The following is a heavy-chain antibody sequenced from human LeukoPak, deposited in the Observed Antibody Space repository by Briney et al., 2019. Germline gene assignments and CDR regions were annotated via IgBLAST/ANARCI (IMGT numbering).Heavy chain of an antibody. CDR3: ARASPDDYGVFEAFDI. CDR2: ISAYNGNT. Sequence: ASVKVSCKASGYTFTSYGISWVRQAPGQGLEWMGWISAYNGNTNYAQKLQGRVTMTTDTSTSTAYMELRSLRPDDTAVYYCARASPDDYGVFEAFDIWGQGTMVTVSS. V-gene: IGHV1-18*01. J-gene: IGHJ3*02. D-gene: IGHD4-17*01. CDR1: GYTFTSYG.